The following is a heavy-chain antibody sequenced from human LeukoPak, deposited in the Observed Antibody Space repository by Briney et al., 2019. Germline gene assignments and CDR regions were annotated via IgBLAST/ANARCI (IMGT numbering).Heavy chain of an antibody. Sequence: PGGSLRLSCAASGFTFSCYWMNWVRQAPGKGLEWVANIKEDGSEKYYVDSVKGRFTISRDNAKNSLYLQMNSLRAEDTAVYYCARQRFLDYWGQGTLVTVSS. J-gene: IGHJ4*02. V-gene: IGHV3-7*01. CDR3: ARQRFLDY. CDR2: IKEDGSEK. D-gene: IGHD3-3*01. CDR1: GFTFSCYW.